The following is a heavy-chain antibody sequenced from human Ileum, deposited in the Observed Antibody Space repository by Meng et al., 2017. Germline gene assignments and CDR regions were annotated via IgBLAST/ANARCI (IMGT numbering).Heavy chain of an antibody. Sequence: QVQLQQWVAGLLKPSETPSSTFAVHGGSFSGDFWSCSRQSPGKGLAWIGEINHSGSTNYNPSLQSRVTISVDRSKSQFSLELTSVTAADTAVYYCARPAGYSSNWYKYFQHWGLGTLVTVSS. D-gene: IGHD6-13*01. CDR1: GGSFSGDF. V-gene: IGHV4-34*01. J-gene: IGHJ1*01. CDR3: ARPAGYSSNWYKYFQH. CDR2: INHSGST.